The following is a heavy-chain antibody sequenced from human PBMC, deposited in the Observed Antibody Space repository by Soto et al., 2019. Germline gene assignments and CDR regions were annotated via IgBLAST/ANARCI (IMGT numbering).Heavy chain of an antibody. Sequence: PGGSLRLSCAASGFTFSSYSMNWVRQAPGKGLEWVSSISSSSSYIYYADSVKGRFTISRDNAKNSLYLQMNSLRAEDTAVYYCARAGAGYCSGGSCNPGAFDIWGQGTMVTVSS. V-gene: IGHV3-21*01. D-gene: IGHD2-15*01. CDR3: ARAGAGYCSGGSCNPGAFDI. CDR2: ISSSSSYI. CDR1: GFTFSSYS. J-gene: IGHJ3*02.